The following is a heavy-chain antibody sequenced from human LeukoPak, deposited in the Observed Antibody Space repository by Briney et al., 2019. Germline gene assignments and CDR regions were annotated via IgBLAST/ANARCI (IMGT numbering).Heavy chain of an antibody. J-gene: IGHJ4*02. Sequence: GGSLRLSCAASGFTFSSYAMSWVRQAPGKGLEWVSAISGSGGSTYYADSVKGRFTISRDNSKNTLYLQMNSLRAEDTAVYYCAKGSYYDILTGYYIHYWGQGTLVTVSS. V-gene: IGHV3-23*01. CDR1: GFTFSSYA. CDR3: AKGSYYDILTGYYIHY. D-gene: IGHD3-9*01. CDR2: ISGSGGST.